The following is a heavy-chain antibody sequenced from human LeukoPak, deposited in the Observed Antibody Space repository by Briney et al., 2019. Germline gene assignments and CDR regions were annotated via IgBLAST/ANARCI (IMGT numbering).Heavy chain of an antibody. J-gene: IGHJ4*02. Sequence: GGSLRLSCAASGFTFDDYAMHWVRQAPGKGLEWFSGISWNSGSIGYADSVKGRFTISRDNAKNSLYLQMNSLRAEDMALYYCAKADGATSPLFDYWGQGTLVTVSS. V-gene: IGHV3-9*03. D-gene: IGHD1-26*01. CDR3: AKADGATSPLFDY. CDR1: GFTFDDYA. CDR2: ISWNSGSI.